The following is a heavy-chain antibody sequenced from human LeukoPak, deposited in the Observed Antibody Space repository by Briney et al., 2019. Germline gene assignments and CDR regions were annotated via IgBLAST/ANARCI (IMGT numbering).Heavy chain of an antibody. D-gene: IGHD3-10*01. V-gene: IGHV3-7*01. J-gene: IGHJ4*02. CDR2: IKEDGSEK. Sequence: GGSLRLSCPASGFTFSSYWMTWVRQAPGKGLEWVANIKEDGSEKYYGDSVKGRFTISRDNAKNSLYLQMNSLRAEDTAVYYCARAGLLWFGESYFDYWGQGTLVTVSS. CDR1: GFTFSSYW. CDR3: ARAGLLWFGESYFDY.